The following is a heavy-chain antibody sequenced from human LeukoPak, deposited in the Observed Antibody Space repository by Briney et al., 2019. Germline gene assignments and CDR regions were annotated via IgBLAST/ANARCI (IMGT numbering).Heavy chain of an antibody. J-gene: IGHJ4*02. Sequence: GGSLRLSCAASGFTFSIYAMHWVRRAPGKGLEWVAGIPYDGSSKYYADSVRGRFTISRDNSKNTLYLQMNSLRVQDTAVYYCTTDSSPDFWGQGTLVTVSS. CDR2: IPYDGSSK. CDR1: GFTFSIYA. CDR3: TTDSSPDF. V-gene: IGHV3-30-3*01.